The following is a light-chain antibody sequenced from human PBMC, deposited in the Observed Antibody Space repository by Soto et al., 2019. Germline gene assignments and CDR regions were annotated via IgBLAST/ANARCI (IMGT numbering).Light chain of an antibody. CDR1: QSVSSSY. CDR2: GAS. CDR3: QQYGSSRDT. J-gene: IGKJ4*01. Sequence: EIVLTRSPGTLSLSPGERATLSCRASQSVSSSYLAWYQQKPGQAPRLLIYGASSRATGIPDRFSGSGSGTDFTLTISRLEPEDFAVYYCQQYGSSRDTFGGGTKVDIK. V-gene: IGKV3-20*01.